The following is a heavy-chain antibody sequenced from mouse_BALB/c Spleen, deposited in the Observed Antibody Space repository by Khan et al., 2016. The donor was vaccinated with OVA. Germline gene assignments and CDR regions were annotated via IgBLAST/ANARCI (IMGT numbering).Heavy chain of an antibody. J-gene: IGHJ2*01. CDR3: ARVYGGDFDY. V-gene: IGHV3-2*02. CDR1: GYSITSDYA. CDR2: ISYSGNT. D-gene: IGHD1-1*01. Sequence: EVQLQKSGPGLVKPSQSLSLTCTVTGYSITSDYAWNWIRQFPGNKLEWMGFISYSGNTNYNPSLKSRISITRDTSKNQFFLQLNSVTTEDTARYYCARVYGGDFDYWGQGTTLTVSS.